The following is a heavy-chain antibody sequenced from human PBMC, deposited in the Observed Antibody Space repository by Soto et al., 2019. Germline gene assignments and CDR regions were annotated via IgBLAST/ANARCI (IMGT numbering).Heavy chain of an antibody. Sequence: ASVKVSCKVSGYTLTELSMHWVRQAPGKGLEWMRGFDPEDGETIYAQKFQGRVTMTEDTSTDTAYMELSSLRSEDTAVYYCATDLRYYYDSSGYYDLGYWGQGTLVTVSS. D-gene: IGHD3-22*01. J-gene: IGHJ4*02. V-gene: IGHV1-24*01. CDR2: FDPEDGET. CDR3: ATDLRYYYDSSGYYDLGY. CDR1: GYTLTELS.